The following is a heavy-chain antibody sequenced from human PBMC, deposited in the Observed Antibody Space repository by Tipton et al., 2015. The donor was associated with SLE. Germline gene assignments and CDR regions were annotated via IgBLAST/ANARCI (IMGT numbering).Heavy chain of an antibody. CDR2: IYYSGST. J-gene: IGHJ3*02. D-gene: IGHD6-19*01. Sequence: TLSLTCTVSGGSISSGGYYWSWIRQHPGKGLEWIGYIYYSGSTYYNPSLKSRVTISVDTSKNQFSLKLSSVTAADTAVYYCARDEQWRRTFDIWGQGTMVTVSS. V-gene: IGHV4-31*03. CDR1: GGSISSGGYY. CDR3: ARDEQWRRTFDI.